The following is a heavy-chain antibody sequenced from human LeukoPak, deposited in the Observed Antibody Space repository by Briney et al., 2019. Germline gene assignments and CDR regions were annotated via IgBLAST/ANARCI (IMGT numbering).Heavy chain of an antibody. CDR1: GFTFDDYA. CDR2: ISWNSGSI. Sequence: GGSLRLSCAASGFTFDDYAMHWVRQAPGKGLEWVSGISWNSGSIGYADSVKGRFTISRDNAKNSLYLQMNSLRAEDTALYYCAKAFYYDSSGSQGDAFDIWGQGTMVTVSS. D-gene: IGHD3-22*01. V-gene: IGHV3-9*01. CDR3: AKAFYYDSSGSQGDAFDI. J-gene: IGHJ3*02.